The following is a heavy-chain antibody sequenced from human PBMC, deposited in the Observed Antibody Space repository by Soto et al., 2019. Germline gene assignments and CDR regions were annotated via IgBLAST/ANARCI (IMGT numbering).Heavy chain of an antibody. D-gene: IGHD3-16*01. J-gene: IGHJ4*02. CDR2: IYYSGST. Sequence: PSETLSLTCTVSGGSISSYYWSWIRQPPGKGLEWIGYIYYSGSTNYNPSLKSRVTISVDTSKNQFSLKLSSVTAADRAVYYWARRYGGNFDYWGQGTLVTVSS. CDR1: GGSISSYY. CDR3: ARRYGGNFDY. V-gene: IGHV4-59*01.